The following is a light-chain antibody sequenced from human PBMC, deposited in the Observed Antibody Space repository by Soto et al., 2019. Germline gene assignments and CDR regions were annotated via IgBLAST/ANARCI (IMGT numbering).Light chain of an antibody. Sequence: DIPMTQSPSTLSASVGDRVTITSRASQSISSWLVWYQQKPGKAPKLLIHDASSLQSGVPSRFSGSGSETEFTLTISSLQPDDFATYYCQHYNSFSSFGPGTTVDIK. CDR2: DAS. V-gene: IGKV1-5*01. CDR3: QHYNSFSS. J-gene: IGKJ3*01. CDR1: QSISSW.